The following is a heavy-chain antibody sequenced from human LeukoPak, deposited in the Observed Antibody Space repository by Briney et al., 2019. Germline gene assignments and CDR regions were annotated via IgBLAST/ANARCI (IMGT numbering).Heavy chain of an antibody. D-gene: IGHD2-21*01. CDR3: ASKGAPYCGGDCHPPKTSHIQINNWFDP. CDR1: GGTFSSYA. J-gene: IGHJ5*02. V-gene: IGHV1-69*13. CDR2: IIPIFGTA. Sequence: GASVEVSCKASGGTFSSYAISWVRQAPGQGLEWMGGIIPIFGTANYAQKFQGRVTITADESTSTAYMELSSLRSEDTAVYYCASKGAPYCGGDCHPPKTSHIQINNWFDPWGQGTLVTVSS.